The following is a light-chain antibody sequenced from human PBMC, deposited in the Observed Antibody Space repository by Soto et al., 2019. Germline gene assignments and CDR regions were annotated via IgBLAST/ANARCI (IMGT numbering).Light chain of an antibody. J-gene: IGKJ1*01. V-gene: IGKV3-15*01. CDR2: DAS. Sequence: ILMTQSPATLSVSPGERATLSCRASQSGSNNLAWYQQKPGQAPRLLIYDASTRATGIPARFSGSGFGTEFTLTISGLQSEDFAVYYCQQYNNWPPWTFGQGTKVEIK. CDR1: QSGSNN. CDR3: QQYNNWPPWT.